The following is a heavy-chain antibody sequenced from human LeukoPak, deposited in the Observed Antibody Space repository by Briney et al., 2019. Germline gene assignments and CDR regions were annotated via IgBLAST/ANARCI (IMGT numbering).Heavy chain of an antibody. CDR3: ARQHDYGDYSFGY. CDR2: INPNSGGT. V-gene: IGHV1-2*02. Sequence: ASVKVSCKASGYTFTGYYTHWVRQAPGQGLEWMGGINPNSGGTNYAQKFQGRVTMTRDTSISTAYMELSRLRSDDTAVYYCARQHDYGDYSFGYWGQGTQVTVSS. J-gene: IGHJ4*02. D-gene: IGHD4-17*01. CDR1: GYTFTGYY.